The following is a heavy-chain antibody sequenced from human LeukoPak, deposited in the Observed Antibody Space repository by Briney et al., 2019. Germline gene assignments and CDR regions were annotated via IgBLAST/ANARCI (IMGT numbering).Heavy chain of an antibody. CDR1: GFTFSSYS. V-gene: IGHV3-48*04. J-gene: IGHJ4*02. D-gene: IGHD6-19*01. CDR3: ARGLYSSGWYVPELDY. Sequence: GGSLRLSCAASGFTFSSYSMNWVRQAPGKGLEWVSYISSSSSTIYYADSVKGRFTISRENAKNSSYLQMNSLRAGDTAVYYCARGLYSSGWYVPELDYWGQGTLVAVSS. CDR2: ISSSSSTI.